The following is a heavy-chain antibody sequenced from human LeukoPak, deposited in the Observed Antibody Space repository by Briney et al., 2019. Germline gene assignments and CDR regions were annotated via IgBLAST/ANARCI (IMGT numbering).Heavy chain of an antibody. CDR1: GGTFSGYY. CDR3: ARFFSGGSCYSCRYFDY. J-gene: IGHJ4*02. CDR2: INHSGNT. V-gene: IGHV4-34*01. D-gene: IGHD2-15*01. Sequence: SETLSLTCAVYGGTFSGYYWSWIRQPPGKGLEWIGEINHSGNTNYNPSLKSRVTISVDTSKNQFSLKLSSVTAADTAVYYCARFFSGGSCYSCRYFDYWGQGTLVTVSS.